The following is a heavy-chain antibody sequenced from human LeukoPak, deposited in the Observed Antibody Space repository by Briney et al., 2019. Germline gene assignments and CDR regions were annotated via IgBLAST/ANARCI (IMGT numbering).Heavy chain of an antibody. D-gene: IGHD2-2*01. V-gene: IGHV1-46*01. J-gene: IGHJ4*02. CDR2: INPSGGST. Sequence: ASVKVSCKASGYTFTGYYMHWVRQAPGQGLEWMGWINPSGGSTSYAQKFQGRVTMTRDTSTSTVYMELSSLRSEDTAVYYCARGIVVPAASSYYFDYWGQGTLVTVSS. CDR3: ARGIVVPAASSYYFDY. CDR1: GYTFTGYY.